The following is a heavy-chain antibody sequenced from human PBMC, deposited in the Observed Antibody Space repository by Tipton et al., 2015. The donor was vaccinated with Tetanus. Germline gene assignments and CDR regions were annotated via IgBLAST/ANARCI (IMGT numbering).Heavy chain of an antibody. CDR2: IDSSGNS. CDR3: ARHGGRLAYYYYGMDV. D-gene: IGHD3-16*01. CDR1: GASITTSY. Sequence: LRLSCTVSGASITTSYWSWIRQPPGKGLEWIGDIDSSGNSNSNPSLKSRVTISVDTSKSQFSLRLSSVTAADTAVYYCARHGGRLAYYYYGMDVWGQGTTVTVSS. J-gene: IGHJ6*02. V-gene: IGHV4-59*01.